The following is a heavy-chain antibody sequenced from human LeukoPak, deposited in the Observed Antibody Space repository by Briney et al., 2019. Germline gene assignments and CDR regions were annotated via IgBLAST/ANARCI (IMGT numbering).Heavy chain of an antibody. V-gene: IGHV1-8*03. CDR1: GYTLTSYD. D-gene: IGHD3-3*01. Sequence: ASVKVSCKASGYTLTSYDINWVRQATGQGRECMGWMNPNSGNTGYAQKFQGRVTITRNTSIGTAYMELSSLRSEDTAVYYCARVVYPFWSGYSYYYYYMDVWGKGTTVTVSS. CDR2: MNPNSGNT. J-gene: IGHJ6*03. CDR3: ARVVYPFWSGYSYYYYYMDV.